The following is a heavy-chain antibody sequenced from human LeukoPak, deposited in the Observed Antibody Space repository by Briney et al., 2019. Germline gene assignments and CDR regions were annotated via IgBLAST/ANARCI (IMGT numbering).Heavy chain of an antibody. V-gene: IGHV3-30*01. CDR1: GFTFSSYA. J-gene: IGHJ6*03. CDR3: ARASDPPYTDV. CDR2: ISYDGSNK. Sequence: GGSLRLSCAASGFTFSSYAMHWVRQAPGKGLEWVAVISYDGSNKYYADSVKGRFTISRDNSKNTLYLQMNSLRAEDTAVYYCARASDPPYTDVWGKGTTVTVSS.